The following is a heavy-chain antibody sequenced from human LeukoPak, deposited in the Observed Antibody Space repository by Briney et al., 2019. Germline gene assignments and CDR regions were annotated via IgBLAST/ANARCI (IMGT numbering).Heavy chain of an antibody. CDR2: ISTYNGNT. Sequence: GASVKVSCKPSGYTFVSYVISWFRQAPGQGLEWMGWISTYNGNTNYAQKFQGRVTMTTDTSTSTAYMELRSLRSDDSAVYYCARHRDYYDSSGYPIEAMFDNWGQGTLVTVSS. CDR1: GYTFVSYV. D-gene: IGHD3-22*01. J-gene: IGHJ4*02. CDR3: ARHRDYYDSSGYPIEAMFDN. V-gene: IGHV1-18*01.